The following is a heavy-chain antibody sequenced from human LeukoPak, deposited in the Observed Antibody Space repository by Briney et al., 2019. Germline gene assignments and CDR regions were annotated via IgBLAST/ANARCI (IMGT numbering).Heavy chain of an antibody. Sequence: GGSLRPSCGASGFTFSSYWMHWVRQAPGKGLVWISRINSDGSTTSYADSVKGRFTISRDNAKNTLYLQMNSLRAEDTAVYYCARGNYYGQDYWGQGTLVTVSS. J-gene: IGHJ4*02. CDR1: GFTFSSYW. V-gene: IGHV3-74*01. D-gene: IGHD3-10*01. CDR3: ARGNYYGQDY. CDR2: INSDGSTT.